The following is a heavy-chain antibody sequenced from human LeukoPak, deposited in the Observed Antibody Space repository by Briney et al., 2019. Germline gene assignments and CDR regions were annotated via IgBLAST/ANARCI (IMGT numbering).Heavy chain of an antibody. CDR1: GFTFSSYE. CDR3: ARELSWYGDSYFDY. Sequence: GGSLRLSCAASGFTFSSYEMNWVRQAPGKGLEWVAYISSSGGTIYYADSVKGRFTISRDNAKNSLNLQMNSLRAEDTAVCYCARELSWYGDSYFDYWGQGTLVTVSS. V-gene: IGHV3-48*03. D-gene: IGHD4-17*01. CDR2: ISSSGGTI. J-gene: IGHJ4*02.